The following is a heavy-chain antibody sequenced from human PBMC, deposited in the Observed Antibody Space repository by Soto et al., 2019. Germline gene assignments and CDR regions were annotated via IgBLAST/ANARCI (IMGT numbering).Heavy chain of an antibody. V-gene: IGHV4-59*01. CDR1: GGSISSYY. Sequence: SETLSLTCTVSGGSISSYYWSWVRQPPGKGLEWIGYSYYSGSTNYNPSLKSRVTISVDTSRNQFSLRLNSVTAADTAVYFCARARIYYNNFDYWGQGTLVTVSS. CDR2: SYYSGST. J-gene: IGHJ4*02. CDR3: ARARIYYNNFDY. D-gene: IGHD3-22*01.